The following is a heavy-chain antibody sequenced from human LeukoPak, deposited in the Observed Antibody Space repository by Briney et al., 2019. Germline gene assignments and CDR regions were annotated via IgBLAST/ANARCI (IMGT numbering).Heavy chain of an antibody. CDR2: IYDSGSP. D-gene: IGHD2-2*01. Sequence: SETLSLTCTVSGASISIYSWSWLRQPPGQGLEWIGYIYDSGSPNYNPSLKSRVSMSVDAPRNQFSLKVNSVTVADTAVYYCAKSNRYCNSASCYEAFDIWGRGTMVTVSS. J-gene: IGHJ3*02. CDR3: AKSNRYCNSASCYEAFDI. V-gene: IGHV4-59*03. CDR1: GASISIYS.